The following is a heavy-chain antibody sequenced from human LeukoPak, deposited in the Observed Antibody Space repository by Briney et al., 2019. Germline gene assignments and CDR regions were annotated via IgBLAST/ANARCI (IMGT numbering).Heavy chain of an antibody. CDR1: GGSISSYY. CDR2: IYYSGST. Sequence: ASETLSLTCTVSGGSISSYYWGWIRQPPGKGLEWIGSIYYSGSTYYNPSLKSRVTISVDTSKNQFSLKLSSVTAADTAVYYCARRGDQTMFGVVIVGFDYWGQGTLVTVSS. V-gene: IGHV4-39*01. D-gene: IGHD3-3*01. J-gene: IGHJ4*02. CDR3: ARRGDQTMFGVVIVGFDY.